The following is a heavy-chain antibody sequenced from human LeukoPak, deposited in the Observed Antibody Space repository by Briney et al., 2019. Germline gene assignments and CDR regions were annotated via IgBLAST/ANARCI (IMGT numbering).Heavy chain of an antibody. J-gene: IGHJ4*02. CDR1: GGSISSYY. D-gene: IGHD1-26*01. V-gene: IGHV4-59*08. CDR3: ASRSFDQKVGATHDY. CDR2: IYYSGST. Sequence: SETLSLTCTVSGGSISSYYWSWIRQPPGKGLEWIGYIYYSGSTNYNPSLKSRVTISVDTSKNQFSLKLSSVTAADTAVYYCASRSFDQKVGATHDYWGQGTLVTVSS.